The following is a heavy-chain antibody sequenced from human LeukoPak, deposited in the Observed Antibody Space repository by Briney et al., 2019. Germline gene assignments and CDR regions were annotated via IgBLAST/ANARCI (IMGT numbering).Heavy chain of an antibody. CDR1: GFTFSSSE. CDR2: ISSSGSTI. CDR3: AELGITMIGGV. Sequence: GGSLRLSCAASGFTFSSSEMNWVRQAPGKGLEWVSYISSSGSTIYYADSVKGRFTISRANAKNSLYLQMNSLRAEDTAVYYCAELGITMIGGVWGKGTTVTISS. V-gene: IGHV3-48*03. D-gene: IGHD3-10*02. J-gene: IGHJ6*04.